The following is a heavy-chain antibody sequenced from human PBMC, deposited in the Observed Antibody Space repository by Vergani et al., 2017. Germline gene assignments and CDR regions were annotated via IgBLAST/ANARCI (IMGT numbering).Heavy chain of an antibody. CDR1: GASIDSFY. D-gene: IGHD4-23*01. J-gene: IGHJ2*01. V-gene: IGHV4-4*08. CDR3: ARDFGGEWYFDL. Sequence: QVHLQESGPGLVKPSDTLSLKCSVSGASIDSFYWSWLRQSPGKGLEWIGYVFRNGNVNYNPSFNFRVAIDTSNNELSLRVTSVTAADTAVYYCARDFGGEWYFDLWVRGATVTDSS. CDR2: VFRNGNV.